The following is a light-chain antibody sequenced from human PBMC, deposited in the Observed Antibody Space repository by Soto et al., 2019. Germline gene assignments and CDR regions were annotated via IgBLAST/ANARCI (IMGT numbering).Light chain of an antibody. CDR2: EDN. CDR1: SGSIDSNY. V-gene: IGLV6-57*04. J-gene: IGLJ2*01. CDR3: QSYDTSNVV. Sequence: NFMLTQPLSVSESPGKTVTLSCTRSSGSIDSNYVQWYQQRPDSAPTTVIYEDNQRPSGVPDRFSGSIDSSSNSASLTISGLKTEDEADYYCQSYDTSNVVFGGGTKVTVL.